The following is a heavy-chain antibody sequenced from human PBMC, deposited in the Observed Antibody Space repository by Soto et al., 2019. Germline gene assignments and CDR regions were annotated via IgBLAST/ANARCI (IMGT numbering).Heavy chain of an antibody. CDR3: ARVAAAGFGGSGRAPIDY. J-gene: IGHJ4*02. V-gene: IGHV1-58*01. Sequence: VKVSCKASGFTFTSSAVQWVRQARGQRLEWIGWIVVGSGNTNYAQKFQERVTMTTDTSTSTAYMELGSLRSDDTAVYYCARVAAAGFGGSGRAPIDYWGQGTLVTVSS. CDR1: GFTFTSSA. D-gene: IGHD6-13*01. CDR2: IVVGSGNT.